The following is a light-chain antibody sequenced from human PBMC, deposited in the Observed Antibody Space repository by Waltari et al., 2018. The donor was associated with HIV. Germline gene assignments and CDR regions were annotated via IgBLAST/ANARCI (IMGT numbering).Light chain of an antibody. CDR3: SSYASNTYVV. Sequence: QSALTQPASVSGSPGRSITISCTGTNSDIGGYNYVSLYQQHPGRAPKLILYDVTTRPSGVSDRFSGSKSGNTASLTISGLLAEDEADYYCSSYASNTYVVFGGGTKLTVL. CDR2: DVT. J-gene: IGLJ2*01. V-gene: IGLV2-14*01. CDR1: NSDIGGYNY.